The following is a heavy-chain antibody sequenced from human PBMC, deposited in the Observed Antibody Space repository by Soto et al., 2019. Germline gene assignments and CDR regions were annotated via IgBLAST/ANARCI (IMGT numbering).Heavy chain of an antibody. Sequence: EVQLVESGGDLVQPGGSLKLSCAASGFIFSGTTIHWVRQASGEGLVWVGRIRGRADNYATGYAASVKGRFTISRDDSKKTAYLQMNSLKAEDTAVYFCTRAPDGNNADYWRQATLVTVSS. CDR2: IRGRADNYAT. D-gene: IGHD6-13*01. CDR3: TRAPDGNNADY. V-gene: IGHV3-73*02. J-gene: IGHJ4*02. CDR1: GFIFSGTT.